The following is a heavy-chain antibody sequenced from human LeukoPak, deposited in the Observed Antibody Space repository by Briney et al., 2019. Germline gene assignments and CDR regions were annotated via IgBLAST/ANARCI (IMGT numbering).Heavy chain of an antibody. CDR2: ISYDGSSK. CDR3: ARRGHDYGDSEWFNP. J-gene: IGHJ5*02. Sequence: PGGSLRLSCAASGFTFSNYAMRWVRQAPGKGLEWVAFISYDGSSKYYADSVKGRFTISRDNSKNMMYLQMSSLRAEDTAVYYCARRGHDYGDSEWFNPWGQGTLVTVSS. D-gene: IGHD4-17*01. CDR1: GFTFSNYA. V-gene: IGHV3-30*04.